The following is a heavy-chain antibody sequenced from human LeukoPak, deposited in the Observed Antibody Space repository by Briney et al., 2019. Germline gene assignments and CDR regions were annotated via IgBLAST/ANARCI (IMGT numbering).Heavy chain of an antibody. V-gene: IGHV3-21*01. CDR2: ISSSSSYI. CDR1: GFTFSSYS. CDR3: ASQAQLWSPWFEDY. Sequence: KAGGSLRLSCAASGFTFSSYSMNWVRQAPGKGLEWVSSISSSSSYIYYADSVKGRFTISRDNAKNSLYLQMNSLRAEDTAVYYCASQAQLWSPWFEDYWGQGTLVTVSS. J-gene: IGHJ4*02. D-gene: IGHD5-18*01.